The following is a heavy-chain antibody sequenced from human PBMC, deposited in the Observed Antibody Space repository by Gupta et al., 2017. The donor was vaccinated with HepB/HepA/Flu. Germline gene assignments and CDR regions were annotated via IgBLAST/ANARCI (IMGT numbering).Heavy chain of an antibody. Sequence: QVQLVESGGGLVKPGGSLRLSCAASGFTFSDYYMSWIRQAPGSGLEWVSYISSSGSTIYYADSVKGRFTISRDNTKRLLFLQMNSLRAEDTAVYYCARGRSGNYRTFDYWGQGTLVTVSS. D-gene: IGHD1-26*01. V-gene: IGHV3-11*04. CDR3: ARGRSGNYRTFDY. CDR1: GFTFSDYY. CDR2: ISSSGSTI. J-gene: IGHJ4*02.